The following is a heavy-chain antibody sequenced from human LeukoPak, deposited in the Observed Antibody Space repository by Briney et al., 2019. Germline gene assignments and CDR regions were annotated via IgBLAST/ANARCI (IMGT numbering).Heavy chain of an antibody. CDR1: GGSISSHY. J-gene: IGHJ6*03. D-gene: IGHD6-13*01. Sequence: WETLFLTCTVSGGSISSHYWSWIRQPPGKGLEWIGYIYYSGSTNYNPSLKSRVTISVDTSKNQFSLKLSSVTAADTAVYYCARVNSSSSDYYYYYYMDVWGKGTTVTVSS. V-gene: IGHV4-59*11. CDR2: IYYSGST. CDR3: ARVNSSSSDYYYYYYMDV.